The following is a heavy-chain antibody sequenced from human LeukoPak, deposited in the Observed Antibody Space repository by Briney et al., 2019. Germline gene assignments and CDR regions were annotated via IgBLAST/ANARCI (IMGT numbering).Heavy chain of an antibody. D-gene: IGHD2-2*01. V-gene: IGHV4-59*01. CDR1: GVSISSYY. Sequence: SETLSLTCTVSGVSISSYYWSWIRQPPGKGLEWIGYIYYSGSTNYNPSLKSRVTISVDTSKNQFSLRLSSVTAADTAIYYCVRQYCGSTGCYPYFDYWGQGTLVTVSS. J-gene: IGHJ4*02. CDR3: VRQYCGSTGCYPYFDY. CDR2: IYYSGST.